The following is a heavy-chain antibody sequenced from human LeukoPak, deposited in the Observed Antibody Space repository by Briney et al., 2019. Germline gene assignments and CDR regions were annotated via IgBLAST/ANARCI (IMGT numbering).Heavy chain of an antibody. CDR1: GFTFSSYA. CDR2: ISGSGGST. J-gene: IGHJ4*02. V-gene: IGHV3-23*01. Sequence: GGSLRLSCAASGFTFSSYALSWVRQAPGKGLEWVSRISGSGGSTYYADSVKGRFTISRDNSKNTLYLQMNSLRAEDTAVYYCAKTDLWFGEFYFDYWGQGTLVTISS. CDR3: AKTDLWFGEFYFDY. D-gene: IGHD3-10*01.